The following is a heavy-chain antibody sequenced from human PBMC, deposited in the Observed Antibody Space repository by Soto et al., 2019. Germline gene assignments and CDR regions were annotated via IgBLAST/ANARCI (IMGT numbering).Heavy chain of an antibody. J-gene: IGHJ4*02. D-gene: IGHD4-17*01. V-gene: IGHV3-30-3*01. CDR2: ISYDGSNT. CDR3: ARRTVTYYFAS. Sequence: QVHLVESGGDVVQPGRSLRLSCAASGFTFSNYAMHWVRQAPGKGLEWVAVISYDGSNTYYADSVKGRFTISRDNSKNTLYLQMDSLRAEDTAVYFCARRTVTYYFASWGQGTLVTVSS. CDR1: GFTFSNYA.